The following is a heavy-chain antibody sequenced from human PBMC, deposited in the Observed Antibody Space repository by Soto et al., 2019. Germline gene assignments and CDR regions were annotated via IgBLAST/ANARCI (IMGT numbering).Heavy chain of an antibody. CDR2: IYYSGST. CDR3: ARESRVTTMVRGVIITEVLFFAY. Sequence: SETLSLTCTVSGGSISSYYWSWIRQPPGKGLEWIRYIYYSGSTNYNPSLKSRVNISVDTSKNQFSLKLSSVTAADTAVYYCARESRVTTMVRGVIITEVLFFAYWGQGTLVTVSS. J-gene: IGHJ4*02. D-gene: IGHD3-10*01. CDR1: GGSISSYY. V-gene: IGHV4-59*01.